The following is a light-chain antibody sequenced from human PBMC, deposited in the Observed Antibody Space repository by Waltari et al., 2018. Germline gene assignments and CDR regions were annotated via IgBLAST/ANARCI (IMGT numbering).Light chain of an antibody. Sequence: AIQLTQSPSSLSASVGDRVPITCRASQGIRTALAWYQQKPGKTPKLLIYDASSLESGVPSRFSGSGSETDFTLTISSLQPEDFATYYCQQFNNYPLTFGGGTKVEIK. CDR2: DAS. CDR1: QGIRTA. J-gene: IGKJ4*01. V-gene: IGKV1D-13*01. CDR3: QQFNNYPLT.